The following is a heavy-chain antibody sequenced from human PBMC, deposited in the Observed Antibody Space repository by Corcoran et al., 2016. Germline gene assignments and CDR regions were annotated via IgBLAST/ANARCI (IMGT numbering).Heavy chain of an antibody. J-gene: IGHJ6*02. CDR1: GDTFSRSG. V-gene: IGHV1-69*06. Sequence: QVQLVQSGAEVKRPGSSVKVSCKASGDTFSRSGINWVRQAPGQGLEWMGGIIPMFATTNSAQKFQGRVTVTADKSTSTAYMQLSGLKPEDTAIYYCVGGLPHMGYDYYHTMDVWGQGTTVTVYS. D-gene: IGHD2-21*01. CDR2: IIPMFATT. CDR3: VGGLPHMGYDYYHTMDV.